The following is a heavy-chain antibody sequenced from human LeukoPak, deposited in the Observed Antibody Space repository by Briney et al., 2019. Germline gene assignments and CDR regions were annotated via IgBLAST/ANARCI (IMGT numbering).Heavy chain of an antibody. J-gene: IGHJ3*02. CDR1: SGSISTSNYY. CDR3: ARDKSRTYGSADAFDI. V-gene: IGHV4-39*07. Sequence: SETLSLTCTVSSGSISTSNYYWGWVRQPPGKALEWIGNIFYSGSTYYSPSLKSRVTISVDTSKNQFSLNLSSVTAADTAVYYCARDKSRTYGSADAFDIWGQGTMVTVSS. CDR2: IFYSGST. D-gene: IGHD3-10*01.